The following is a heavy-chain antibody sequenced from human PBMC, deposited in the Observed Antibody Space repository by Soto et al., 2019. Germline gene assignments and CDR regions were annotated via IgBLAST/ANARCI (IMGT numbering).Heavy chain of an antibody. CDR3: ARVGARVCSSTSCYDGGDDY. CDR2: ISSSSSTI. J-gene: IGHJ4*02. CDR1: GFTFSSYS. V-gene: IGHV3-48*01. Sequence: EVQLVESGGGLVQPGGSLRLSCAASGFTFSSYSMNWVRQAPGKGLEWVSYISSSSSTIYYADSVKGRFTISRDNAKNSLYLQMNSLRAEETAVFYWARVGARVCSSTSCYDGGDDYWGQGTLVTVSS. D-gene: IGHD2-2*01.